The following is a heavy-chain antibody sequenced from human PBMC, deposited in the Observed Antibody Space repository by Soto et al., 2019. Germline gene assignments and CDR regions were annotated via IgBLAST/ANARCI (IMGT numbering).Heavy chain of an antibody. CDR3: VAGPDHAKSAY. CDR1: GGSISDLH. Sequence: QVQLQESGPGLVKPSETLSLTCTVSGGSISDLHLSWTRQPPGKGLERIGYGLRHEFVGTNPSLTNRVTISVDMSKRQFSVRLNSVTAADTAVYYCVAGPDHAKSAYWGQGTLVTVSS. V-gene: IGHV4-59*11. CDR2: GLRHEFV. J-gene: IGHJ4*01.